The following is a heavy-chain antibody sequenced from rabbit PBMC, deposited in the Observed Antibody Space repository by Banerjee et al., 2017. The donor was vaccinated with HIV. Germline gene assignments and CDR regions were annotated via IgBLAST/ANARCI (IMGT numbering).Heavy chain of an antibody. CDR1: GFSFSSRYW. CDR3: ASRYGSSSAYYKDDAFDP. D-gene: IGHD1-1*01. CDR2: IYTGTGSP. J-gene: IGHJ2*01. V-gene: IGHV1S45*01. Sequence: QEQLEESGGDLVQPEGSLTLTCTASGFSFSSRYWICWVRQAPGKGLGWIGCIYTGTGSPSSAPGEKGRFPISKTSSTRVPLQMTSLTAAATATYFCASRYGSSSAYYKDDAFDPWGPGTLVTVS.